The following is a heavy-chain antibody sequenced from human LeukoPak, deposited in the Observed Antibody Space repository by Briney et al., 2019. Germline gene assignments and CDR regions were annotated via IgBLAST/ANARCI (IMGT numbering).Heavy chain of an antibody. D-gene: IGHD6-13*01. CDR1: GFTFDDYA. V-gene: IGHV3-43D*03. J-gene: IGHJ3*02. CDR3: AKSIAAAGARDAFDI. CDR2: ISWDGDST. Sequence: HPGGSLRLSCAASGFTFDDYAMHWVRQAPGKGLECVSLISWDGDSTYYADSVKGRFTISRDNAKNSLYLQMNSLRAEDTSLYYCAKSIAAAGARDAFDIWGQGTMVTVSS.